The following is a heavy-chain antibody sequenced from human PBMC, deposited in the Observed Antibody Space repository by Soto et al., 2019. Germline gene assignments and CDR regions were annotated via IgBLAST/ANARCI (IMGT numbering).Heavy chain of an antibody. CDR3: AAPPRY. J-gene: IGHJ4*02. V-gene: IGHV4-59*01. CDR2: IYYSGST. Sequence: SETLSLTCTVSGGSISSYYWSWIRQPPGKGLEWIGYIYYSGSTNYNPSLKSRVTISVDTSKNQFSLKLTSVTAADTAVYYCAAPPRYWSQGTLVTVSS. CDR1: GGSISSYY. D-gene: IGHD6-6*01.